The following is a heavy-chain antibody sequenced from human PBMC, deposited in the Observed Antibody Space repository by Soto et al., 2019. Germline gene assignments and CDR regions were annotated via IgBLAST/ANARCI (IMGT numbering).Heavy chain of an antibody. V-gene: IGHV1-58*01. J-gene: IGHJ3*02. Sequence: ASVKVSCKASGVTFTSSAVQCVRQAREQRLEWIGWIVVGSGNTNYAQKFQERVTITRDMSTSTAYMELSSLRSEDTAVYYCAAARDPYYYDSSGYYVDAFDIWGQGTMVTVSS. CDR2: IVVGSGNT. CDR1: GVTFTSSA. CDR3: AAARDPYYYDSSGYYVDAFDI. D-gene: IGHD3-22*01.